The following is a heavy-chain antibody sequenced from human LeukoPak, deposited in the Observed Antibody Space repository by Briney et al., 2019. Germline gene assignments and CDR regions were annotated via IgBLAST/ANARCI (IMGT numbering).Heavy chain of an antibody. V-gene: IGHV4-59*12. CDR1: GGSISSYY. Sequence: SETLSLTCTVSGGSISSYYWSWIRQPPGKGLEWIGYIYYSGSTNYNPSLKSRVTISVDTSKNQFSLKLSSVTAADTAVYYCARVMILRYPDYWGQGTLVTVSS. CDR2: IYYSGST. D-gene: IGHD3/OR15-3a*01. CDR3: ARVMILRYPDY. J-gene: IGHJ4*02.